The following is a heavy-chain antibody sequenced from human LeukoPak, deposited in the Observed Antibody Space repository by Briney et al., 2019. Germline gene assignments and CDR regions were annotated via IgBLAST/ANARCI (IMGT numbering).Heavy chain of an antibody. J-gene: IGHJ4*03. CDR2: IWYDGINN. Sequence: GGSLRLSCAASGFTFSSYGMHWVRQAPGKGLEWVAVIWYDGINNYYADSVKGRFSISRDNSKNALYLQMNSLSAEDTAVYFCARDYSRNSFDYWGHGTLVTVSS. D-gene: IGHD6-13*01. CDR3: ARDYSRNSFDY. V-gene: IGHV3-33*08. CDR1: GFTFSSYG.